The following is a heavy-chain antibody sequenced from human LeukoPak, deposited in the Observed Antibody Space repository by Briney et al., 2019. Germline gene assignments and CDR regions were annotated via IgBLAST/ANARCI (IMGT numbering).Heavy chain of an antibody. V-gene: IGHV3-9*01. D-gene: IGHD3-10*01. Sequence: GRSLRLSCAASGFTFDDYAMHWVRQAPGKGLEWVSGISWNSGSMIYADSVKGRFTISRDNSKNTLYLQMNSLRAEDTAVYYCAKGESRDGYYYYGMDVWGQGTTVTVSS. CDR3: AKGESRDGYYYYGMDV. J-gene: IGHJ6*02. CDR2: ISWNSGSM. CDR1: GFTFDDYA.